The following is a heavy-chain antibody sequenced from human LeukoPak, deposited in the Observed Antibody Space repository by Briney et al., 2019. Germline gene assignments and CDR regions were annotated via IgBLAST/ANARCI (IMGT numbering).Heavy chain of an antibody. CDR2: INHSGST. D-gene: IGHD3-22*01. J-gene: IGHJ6*02. V-gene: IGHV4-34*01. Sequence: GPLRLSCAASGFTFSSYSMNWIRQPPGKGLEWIGEINHSGSTNYNPSLKSRVTISVDTSKNQFSLKLSSVTAADTAVYYCARNSPMIGPYSYYGMDVWGQGTTVTVSS. CDR1: GFTFSSYS. CDR3: ARNSPMIGPYSYYGMDV.